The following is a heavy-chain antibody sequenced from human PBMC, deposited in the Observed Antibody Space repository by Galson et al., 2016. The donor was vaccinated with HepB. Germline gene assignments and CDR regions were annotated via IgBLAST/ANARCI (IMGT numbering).Heavy chain of an antibody. V-gene: IGHV1-69*13. Sequence: SVKVSCKVSGGTFSNYVMNWVRQAPGQGLEWMGGIMSLFGTTNYAQKFQGRVTMTAVESTSTAFMELRNLKSEDTAVYFCARQGSTSGRNSFDIWGQGTMVTVSS. CDR1: GGTFSNYV. D-gene: IGHD1-26*01. CDR2: IMSLFGTT. J-gene: IGHJ3*02. CDR3: ARQGSTSGRNSFDI.